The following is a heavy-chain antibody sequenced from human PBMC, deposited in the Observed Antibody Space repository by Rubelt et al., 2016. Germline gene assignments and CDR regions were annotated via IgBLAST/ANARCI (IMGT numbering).Heavy chain of an antibody. D-gene: IGHD3-22*01. V-gene: IGHV3-30*04. Sequence: QVQLVESGGGVVQPGGSLRLSCAASGFNFSTYTMHWVRQAPGKGLDCVAVISDDGSKKYYADSVKGRFTVSRDNSKNTLYLEMNSLRTEDTAIYYCAGDSSGTDYWGQGTLVTVSS. CDR3: AGDSSGTDY. CDR1: GFNFSTYT. J-gene: IGHJ4*02. CDR2: ISDDGSKK.